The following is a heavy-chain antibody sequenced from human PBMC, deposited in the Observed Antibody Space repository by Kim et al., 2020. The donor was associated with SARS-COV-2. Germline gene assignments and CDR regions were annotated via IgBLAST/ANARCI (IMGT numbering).Heavy chain of an antibody. V-gene: IGHV3-9*01. D-gene: IGHD6-13*01. Sequence: GGSLRLSCAASGFTFDDYAMHWVRQAPGKGLEWVSGISWNSGSIGYADSVKGRFTISRDNAKNSLYLQMNSLRAEDTALYYCAKGSGGAVARSWYYFDYWGQGTLVTVSS. J-gene: IGHJ4*02. CDR3: AKGSGGAVARSWYYFDY. CDR2: ISWNSGSI. CDR1: GFTFDDYA.